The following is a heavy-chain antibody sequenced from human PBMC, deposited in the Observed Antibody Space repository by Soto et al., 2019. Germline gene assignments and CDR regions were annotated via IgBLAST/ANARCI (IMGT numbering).Heavy chain of an antibody. CDR1: GGSFSGYY. D-gene: IGHD2-15*01. J-gene: IGHJ4*02. CDR3: ARGVPYCSGGSCYFDY. CDR2: INHSGST. V-gene: IGHV4-34*01. Sequence: QVQLQQWGAGLLKPSETLSLTCAVYGGSFSGYYWSWIRQPPGKGLEWIGEINHSGSTNYNPYLKSRVTISVDTSKNQVSLKLSSVTAADTAVYYCARGVPYCSGGSCYFDYWGQGTLVTVSS.